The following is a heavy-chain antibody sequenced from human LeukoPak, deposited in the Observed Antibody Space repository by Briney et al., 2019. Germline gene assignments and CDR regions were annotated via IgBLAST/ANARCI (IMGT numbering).Heavy chain of an antibody. Sequence: GGSLRLSCAASGFTFSSHAMSWVRQAPGKGLEWVSAISGSGGSTYYADSVKGRFTISRVNSKNTLYLQMNSLRAEDTAVYYCAKRTKYYDILTGYVLVDYWGQGTLVTVSS. CDR2: ISGSGGST. CDR1: GFTFSSHA. J-gene: IGHJ4*02. V-gene: IGHV3-23*01. CDR3: AKRTKYYDILTGYVLVDY. D-gene: IGHD3-9*01.